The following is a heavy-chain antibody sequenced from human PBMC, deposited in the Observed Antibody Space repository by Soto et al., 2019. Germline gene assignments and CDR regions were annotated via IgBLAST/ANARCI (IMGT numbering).Heavy chain of an antibody. Sequence: DVQLVESGGGLVQRGGSLRLACAASGFTVISDYMTWVRQAPGKGLEWVSVIYSGVNTSYADSVKGRFTISRDNAKNTLYLQMNSLGAEDTAVYYCARGRLLISDWGQGAQVIV. V-gene: IGHV3-66*01. J-gene: IGHJ4*02. D-gene: IGHD1-26*01. CDR2: IYSGVNT. CDR3: ARGRLLISD. CDR1: GFTVISDY.